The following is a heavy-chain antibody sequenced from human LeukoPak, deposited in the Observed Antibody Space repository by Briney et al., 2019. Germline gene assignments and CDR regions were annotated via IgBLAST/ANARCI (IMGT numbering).Heavy chain of an antibody. Sequence: SETLSLTCAVYGGSFSGYYWSWIRQPPGKGLEWIGEINHSGSTNYNPSLKSRVTISVDTSKNQFSLKLSSVAAADTAVYYCARGGRQLAYWGQGTLVTVSS. V-gene: IGHV4-34*01. J-gene: IGHJ4*02. CDR3: ARGGRQLAY. CDR2: INHSGST. CDR1: GGSFSGYY. D-gene: IGHD6-13*01.